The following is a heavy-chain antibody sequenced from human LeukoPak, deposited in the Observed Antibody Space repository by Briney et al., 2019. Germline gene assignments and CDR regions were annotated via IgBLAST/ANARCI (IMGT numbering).Heavy chain of an antibody. D-gene: IGHD3-22*01. CDR3: AKHRRTYYYDSSGSDAFDI. CDR2: IIPIFGTA. V-gene: IGHV1-69*13. CDR1: GGTFSSYA. J-gene: IGHJ3*02. Sequence: ASVKVSCKASGGTFSSYAISWVRQAPGQGLEWMGGIIPIFGTANYAQKFQGRVTITADESTSTAYMELSSLRSEDTAVYYCAKHRRTYYYDSSGSDAFDIWGQGTMVTVSS.